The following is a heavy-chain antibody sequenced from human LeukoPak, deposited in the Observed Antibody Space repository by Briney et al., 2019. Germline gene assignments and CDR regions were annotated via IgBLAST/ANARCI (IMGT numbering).Heavy chain of an antibody. Sequence: SETLSLTCTVSGCSISSYYWIWIRQPPGKGLEWVGYIYYSGSTNYNPSLKSRVTISVDTYKNQFSLKLSSVTAADTAVYYCARGYGDYHEYFQHWGQGTLVTVSS. CDR3: ARGYGDYHEYFQH. D-gene: IGHD4-17*01. CDR2: IYYSGST. V-gene: IGHV4-59*01. CDR1: GCSISSYY. J-gene: IGHJ1*01.